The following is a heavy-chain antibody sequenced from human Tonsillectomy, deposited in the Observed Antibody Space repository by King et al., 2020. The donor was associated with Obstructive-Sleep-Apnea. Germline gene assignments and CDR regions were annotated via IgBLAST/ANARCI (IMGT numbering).Heavy chain of an antibody. CDR3: ARGGTNRVEIVLVYYFDY. J-gene: IGHJ4*01. Sequence: VQLVESGGGLVQPGGSLRLSCAASGFTVSSNYMSWVRQAPGKGLEWVSVIYSGGSTYYADSVKGRFTISRDNSKNTLYLQMNSLRAEDTAVYYCARGGTNRVEIVLVYYFDYWGHGTLVTVSS. CDR1: GFTVSSNY. CDR2: IYSGGST. D-gene: IGHD5-24*01. V-gene: IGHV3-66*01.